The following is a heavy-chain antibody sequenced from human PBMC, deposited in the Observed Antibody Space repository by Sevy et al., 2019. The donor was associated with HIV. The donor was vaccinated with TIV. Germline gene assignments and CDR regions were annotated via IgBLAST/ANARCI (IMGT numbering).Heavy chain of an antibody. Sequence: GFLRLSCAASGLTFSNYVMSWVRQAPGKGLEWLSVISGSSGTTYAAESVKGRFTISRDNSKNTLYLHMSSLGAEDTAVYYCARNLSPSGAFDIWGQGTRVTVSS. V-gene: IGHV3-23*01. CDR1: GLTFSNYV. CDR2: ISGSSGTT. D-gene: IGHD6-25*01. CDR3: ARNLSPSGAFDI. J-gene: IGHJ3*02.